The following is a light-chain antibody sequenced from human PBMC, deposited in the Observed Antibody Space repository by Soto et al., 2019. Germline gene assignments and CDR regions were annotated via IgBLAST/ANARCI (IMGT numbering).Light chain of an antibody. V-gene: IGKV1-12*01. J-gene: IGKJ2*01. CDR2: AAS. Sequence: DIQVTQSPSSVSAPVGDRVTITCRATRDISRWLAWYQQKPGKAPKLVIYAASNLQSGVPSRFSGSGSGTDFTLTINSLQPDDFATYYCQQSNSFPYTFGQGTKVDIK. CDR3: QQSNSFPYT. CDR1: RDISRW.